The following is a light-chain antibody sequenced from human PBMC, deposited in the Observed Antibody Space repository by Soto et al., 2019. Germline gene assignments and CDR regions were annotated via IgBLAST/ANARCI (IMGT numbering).Light chain of an antibody. V-gene: IGLV1-40*01. CDR1: SSNIGAGYD. CDR2: ANN. Sequence: QSVLTQPPSVSGAPGQRVTISCTGSSSNIGAGYDVHWYQQLPGTVPKLLVYANNNRPSGVPDRFSGSRSGTSASPAITGLQAGDEADYYCQSYDSSLSEGVFGGGTKLTVL. CDR3: QSYDSSLSEGV. J-gene: IGLJ2*01.